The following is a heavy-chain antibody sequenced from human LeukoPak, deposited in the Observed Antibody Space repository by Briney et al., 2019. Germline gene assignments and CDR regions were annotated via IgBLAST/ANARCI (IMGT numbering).Heavy chain of an antibody. CDR2: INHSGST. J-gene: IGHJ4*02. CDR3: ARGLEGAVDY. Sequence: PSETLSLTCAVYGGSFSGYYWSWIRQPPVKGLEWIGEINHSGSTNYNPSLKSRVTISVDTSKNQFSLKLSSVTAADTAVYYCARGLEGAVDYWGQGTLVTVSS. V-gene: IGHV4-34*01. D-gene: IGHD1-26*01. CDR1: GGSFSGYY.